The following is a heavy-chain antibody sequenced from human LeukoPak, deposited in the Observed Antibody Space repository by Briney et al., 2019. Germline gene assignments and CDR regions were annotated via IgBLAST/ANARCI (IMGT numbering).Heavy chain of an antibody. V-gene: IGHV3-7*01. J-gene: IGHJ4*02. CDR2: IKQDGSEK. CDR3: ARYEGYFDWLSIVGTFDY. CDR1: GFTFSSYE. Sequence: PGGSLRLSCAASGFTFSSYEMNWVRQAPGKGLEWVANIKQDGSEKYYVDSVKGRFTISRDNAKNSLYLQMNSLRAEDTAVYYCARYEGYFDWLSIVGTFDYWGQGTLVTVSS. D-gene: IGHD3-9*01.